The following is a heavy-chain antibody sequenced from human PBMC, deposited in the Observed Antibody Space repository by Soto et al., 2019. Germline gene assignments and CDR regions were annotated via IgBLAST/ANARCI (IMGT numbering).Heavy chain of an antibody. V-gene: IGHV1-2*02. J-gene: IGHJ4*02. D-gene: IGHD2-2*01. Sequence: VXSVKVSCKASVYTFTDYYLHWVRQAPGQGFEWLGWINPNSGDTSYAQRFQGRVTMTRDTSISIAYMELSRLRSDDTAVYYCARDKTGCKDFWGQGTLVTGSS. CDR2: INPNSGDT. CDR3: ARDKTGCKDF. CDR1: VYTFTDYY.